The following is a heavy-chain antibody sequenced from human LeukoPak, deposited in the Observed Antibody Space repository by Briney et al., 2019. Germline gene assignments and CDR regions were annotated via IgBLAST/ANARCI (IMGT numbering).Heavy chain of an antibody. CDR2: ISSGSTDI. D-gene: IGHD4-11*01. Sequence: GGSLRLSCSSSGFTFSDYTMNWVRQAPGKGLEWVSDISSGSTDINYADSVKGRFTISRDNSKNTLYLQMNSLRAEDTAVYYCAKDLRFMTTFDYWGQGTLVTVSS. J-gene: IGHJ4*02. V-gene: IGHV3-21*05. CDR1: GFTFSDYT. CDR3: AKDLRFMTTFDY.